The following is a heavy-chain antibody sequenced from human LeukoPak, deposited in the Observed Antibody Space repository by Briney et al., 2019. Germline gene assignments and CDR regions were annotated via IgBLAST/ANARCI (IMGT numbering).Heavy chain of an antibody. J-gene: IGHJ3*02. Sequence: GGSLRLSCAASGFTFSSYGMHWVRQAPGKGLEWVALIWYDGSNLYYADSVKGRFTISKDSSKNTLYLHMNSLRAEDTAVYYCAGDKNYYGSGSPSLDAFDIWGQGTMVTVSS. D-gene: IGHD3-10*01. CDR1: GFTFSSYG. CDR3: AGDKNYYGSGSPSLDAFDI. CDR2: IWYDGSNL. V-gene: IGHV3-33*08.